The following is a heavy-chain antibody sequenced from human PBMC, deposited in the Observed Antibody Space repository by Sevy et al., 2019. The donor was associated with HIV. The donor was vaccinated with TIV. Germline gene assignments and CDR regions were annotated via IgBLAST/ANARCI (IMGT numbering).Heavy chain of an antibody. CDR3: AGENAWGRGYS. CDR2: IYYNGHI. V-gene: IGHV4-59*08. D-gene: IGHD1-26*01. Sequence: SETLSLTCTVSGGSITSLYWNWIRQPPGKGLEWIANIYYNGHINYNPSSRSRFTLSLDPSKNQFSLRLSAVPAADTAMYYCAGENAWGRGYSWGQGTLVTVSS. J-gene: IGHJ4*02. CDR1: GGSITSLY.